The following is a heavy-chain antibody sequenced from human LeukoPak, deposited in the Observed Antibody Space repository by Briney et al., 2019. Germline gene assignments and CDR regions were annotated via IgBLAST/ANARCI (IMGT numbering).Heavy chain of an antibody. Sequence: PGGSLRLSCAASGFTFSSYSMDWVRQAPGKGLEWVSSISSSSSYIYYADSVKGRFTISRDNAKNSLYLQMNSLRAEDTAVYYCARAAPENRIAAAFDYWGQGTLVTVSS. CDR1: GFTFSSYS. CDR3: ARAAPENRIAAAFDY. D-gene: IGHD6-13*01. CDR2: ISSSSSYI. V-gene: IGHV3-21*01. J-gene: IGHJ4*02.